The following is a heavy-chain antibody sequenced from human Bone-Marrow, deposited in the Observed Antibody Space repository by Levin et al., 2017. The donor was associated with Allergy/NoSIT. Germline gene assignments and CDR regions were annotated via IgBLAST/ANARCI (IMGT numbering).Heavy chain of an antibody. CDR1: GFTFTRFA. CDR3: AKDHESSGWPTFDH. J-gene: IGHJ4*02. Sequence: ESLKISCAASGFTFTRFALSWVRQAPGKGLEWVSSFANTAKTYYADSVRGRFTISRDTSKNTLYLEMNSLRDEDTAIYYCAKDHESSGWPTFDHWGQGTLVTVSS. CDR2: FANTAKT. D-gene: IGHD6-19*01. V-gene: IGHV3-23*05.